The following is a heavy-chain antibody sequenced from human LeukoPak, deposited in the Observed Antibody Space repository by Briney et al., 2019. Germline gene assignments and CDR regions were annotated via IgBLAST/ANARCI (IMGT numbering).Heavy chain of an antibody. CDR3: ARDEGYCSSTSCYNHFYYYMDV. Sequence: ASVKVSCKASGYTFTSYYMHWVRQAPGQGLEWMGWINPNSGGTNYAQKFQGRVTMTRDTSISTAYMELSRLRSDDTAVYYCARDEGYCSSTSCYNHFYYYMDVWGKGTTVTVSS. CDR2: INPNSGGT. V-gene: IGHV1-2*02. CDR1: GYTFTSYY. D-gene: IGHD2-2*02. J-gene: IGHJ6*03.